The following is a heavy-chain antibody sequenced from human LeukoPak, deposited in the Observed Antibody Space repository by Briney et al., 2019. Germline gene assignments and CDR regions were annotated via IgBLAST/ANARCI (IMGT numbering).Heavy chain of an antibody. CDR2: ISSTSHYK. V-gene: IGHV3-21*01. J-gene: IGHJ4*02. D-gene: IGHD4-17*01. Sequence: PGGSLRLSCAASGFIFSSYNMNWVRQAPGKGLEWVSSISSTSHYKYYADSVKGRFTISRDDAKNSLNLQMNSLRVEDTAVYYCARDNGRTAHWGQGTLVTVSS. CDR1: GFIFSSYN. CDR3: ARDNGRTAH.